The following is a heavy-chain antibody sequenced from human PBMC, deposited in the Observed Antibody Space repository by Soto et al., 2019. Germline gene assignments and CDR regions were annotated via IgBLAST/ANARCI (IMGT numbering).Heavy chain of an antibody. CDR2: INPNSGGT. V-gene: IGHV1-2*04. J-gene: IGHJ5*02. CDR3: AREAYCSGGSCYHRNWFDP. CDR1: GYTFTSYG. Sequence: ASVKVSCKASGYTFTSYGISWVRQAPGQGLEWMGWINPNSGGTNYAQKFQGWVTMTRDTSISTAYMELSRLRSDGTAVYYCAREAYCSGGSCYHRNWFDPWGQGTLVTVSS. D-gene: IGHD2-15*01.